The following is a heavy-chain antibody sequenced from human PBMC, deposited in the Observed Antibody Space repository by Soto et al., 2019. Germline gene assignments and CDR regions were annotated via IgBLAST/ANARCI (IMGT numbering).Heavy chain of an antibody. J-gene: IGHJ4*02. CDR3: AKLMTGTTLSPFDY. V-gene: IGHV3-23*01. CDR2: ISGSGGGT. CDR1: GFSFSSYG. Sequence: PGGSPRLSCAASGFSFSSYGMSWVRQAPGKGLEWVSGISGSGGGTYYADSVKGGFTISRDNSKNTLYLQMNSLRAEDTAVYYCAKLMTGTTLSPFDYWGQGTLVTVSS. D-gene: IGHD1-7*01.